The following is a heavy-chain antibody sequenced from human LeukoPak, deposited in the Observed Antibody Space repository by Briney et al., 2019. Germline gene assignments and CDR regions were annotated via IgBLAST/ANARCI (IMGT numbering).Heavy chain of an antibody. V-gene: IGHV3-23*01. CDR1: GFTFSSYA. Sequence: GGSLRLSCAASGFTFSSYAMSWVRQAPGKGLEWVSAISGSGGSTYYADSVKGRFTISRDNSKNTLYLQMNSLRAEDTAVYYCAKAHIAYCSSTSCYLPDYFDYWGQGTLVTVSS. CDR3: AKAHIAYCSSTSCYLPDYFDY. CDR2: ISGSGGST. D-gene: IGHD2-2*01. J-gene: IGHJ4*02.